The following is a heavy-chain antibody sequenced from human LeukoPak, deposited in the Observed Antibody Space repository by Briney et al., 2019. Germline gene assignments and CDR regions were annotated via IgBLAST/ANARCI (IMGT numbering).Heavy chain of an antibody. V-gene: IGHV1-18*01. CDR3: ARVSPYYDFWSGYYTDY. CDR1: GYTFTSYG. CDR2: ISAYNGNT. J-gene: IGHJ4*02. D-gene: IGHD3-3*01. Sequence: ASVKVSCKASGYTFTSYGISWVRQAPGQGLEWLGWISAYNGNTNYAQKLQGRVTMTTDTSTSTAYMELRSLRSDDTALYYCARVSPYYDFWSGYYTDYWGQGTLVTVSS.